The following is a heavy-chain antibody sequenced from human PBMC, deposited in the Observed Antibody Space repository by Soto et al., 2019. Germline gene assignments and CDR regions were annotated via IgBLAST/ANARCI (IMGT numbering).Heavy chain of an antibody. CDR2: FHRSGTT. V-gene: IGHV4-38-2*01. Sequence: SETLSLTCGVSGYSINRGYYWGWIRQPPGKGLEWIASFHRSGTTYYNPSLKSRVTISVDTSKNQLSLRLSSVTAADTAVYYCVGDYGDTQNYFDYWGQGALVTVS. D-gene: IGHD4-17*01. CDR1: GYSINRGYY. J-gene: IGHJ4*02. CDR3: VGDYGDTQNYFDY.